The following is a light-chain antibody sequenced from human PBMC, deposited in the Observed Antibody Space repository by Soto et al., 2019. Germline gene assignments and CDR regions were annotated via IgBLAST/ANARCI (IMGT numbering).Light chain of an antibody. Sequence: DIQMTQSPSSLSASVGDRVTITCQASQDISNYLNWYQQKPGKAPKLLIYDASNWETGVPSRFSGSGSGTDFTFTISSLQPEDIATYYCQQYDNLRVTFGPGTKVDIK. J-gene: IGKJ3*01. V-gene: IGKV1-33*01. CDR2: DAS. CDR3: QQYDNLRVT. CDR1: QDISNY.